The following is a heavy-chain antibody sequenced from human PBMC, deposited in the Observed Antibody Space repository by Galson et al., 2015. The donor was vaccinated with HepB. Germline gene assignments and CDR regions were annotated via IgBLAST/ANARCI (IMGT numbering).Heavy chain of an antibody. CDR2: ITTSGSTI. D-gene: IGHD3-16*01. J-gene: IGHJ4*02. V-gene: IGHV3-48*03. CDR3: ARDKGRRLWRDVGYIDY. CDR1: GFTFIAYE. Sequence: SLRLSCAASGFTFIAYEMSWVRLAPGKGLEWISYITTSGSTIYYADYLQGRLTVSRDNAKNSPYPQMISLRVEDTAVYYCARDKGRRLWRDVGYIDYWGKGVLVTVSS.